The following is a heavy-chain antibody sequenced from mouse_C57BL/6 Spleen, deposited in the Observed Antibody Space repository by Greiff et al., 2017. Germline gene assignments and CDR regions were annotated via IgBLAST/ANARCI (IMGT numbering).Heavy chain of an antibody. CDR1: GFTFSSYA. J-gene: IGHJ2*01. Sequence: EVQGVESGGGLVKPGGSLKLSCAASGFTFSSYAMSWVRQTPEKRLEWVATISDGGSYTYYPDNVKGRFTISRDNAKNNLYLQMSHLKSEDTAMSTGERDHCVYNVNYGAQGTTLTVSS. CDR3: ERDHCVYNVNY. D-gene: IGHD6-1*01. V-gene: IGHV5-4*01. CDR2: ISDGGSYT.